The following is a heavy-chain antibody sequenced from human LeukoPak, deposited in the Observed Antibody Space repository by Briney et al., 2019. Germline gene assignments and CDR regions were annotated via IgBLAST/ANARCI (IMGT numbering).Heavy chain of an antibody. D-gene: IGHD5-18*01. J-gene: IGHJ3*02. V-gene: IGHV4-59*01. CDR1: GGSISSYY. Sequence: SETLSLTCTVSGGSISSYYWSWIRQPPGKRLEWIGYIYYSGSTSYNPSLKSRVTISVETSKNQISLKLSSVTAADTAVYYCARDLGVMVRAFDIWGQGTMVTVSS. CDR2: IYYSGST. CDR3: ARDLGVMVRAFDI.